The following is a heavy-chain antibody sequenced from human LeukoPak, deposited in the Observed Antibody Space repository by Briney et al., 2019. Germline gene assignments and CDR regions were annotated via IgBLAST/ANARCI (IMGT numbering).Heavy chain of an antibody. Sequence: PGGSLRLSCAASGVTFSIYWMSWVRQAPGKGLEWVANIKQDGSEKYYVDSVRGRFTISRENAKNSLYLQMNSLRAEDTAVYYCARDFYYYIDVWGKGTTVTVSS. V-gene: IGHV3-7*01. J-gene: IGHJ6*03. CDR3: ARDFYYYIDV. CDR2: IKQDGSEK. CDR1: GVTFSIYW.